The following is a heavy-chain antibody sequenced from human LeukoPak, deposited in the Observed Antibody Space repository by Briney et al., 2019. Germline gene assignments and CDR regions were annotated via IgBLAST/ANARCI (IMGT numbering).Heavy chain of an antibody. CDR3: ARVVIAAAGTGAFDI. V-gene: IGHV4-59*01. CDR1: GGSISNYF. D-gene: IGHD6-13*01. J-gene: IGHJ3*02. CDR2: IYYSGST. Sequence: PSETLSLTCTVSGGSISNYFWSWIRQPPGKGLEWIGYIYYSGSTNYNPSLKSRVTISVDTSKNQFSLKLSSVTAADTAVYYCARVVIAAAGTGAFDIWGQGTMVTVSS.